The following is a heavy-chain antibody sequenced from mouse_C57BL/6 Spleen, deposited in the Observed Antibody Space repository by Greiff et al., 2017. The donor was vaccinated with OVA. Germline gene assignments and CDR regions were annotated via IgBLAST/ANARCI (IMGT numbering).Heavy chain of an antibody. V-gene: IGHV5-17*01. Sequence: EVKLQESGGGLVKPGGSLKLSCAASGFTFSDYGMHWVRQAPEKGLEWVAYISSGSSTIYYADTVKGRFTISRDNAKNTLFLQMTSLRSEDTAMYYCAREDGYYGPFDYWGQGTTLTVSS. CDR3: AREDGYYGPFDY. D-gene: IGHD1-1*01. CDR2: ISSGSSTI. J-gene: IGHJ2*01. CDR1: GFTFSDYG.